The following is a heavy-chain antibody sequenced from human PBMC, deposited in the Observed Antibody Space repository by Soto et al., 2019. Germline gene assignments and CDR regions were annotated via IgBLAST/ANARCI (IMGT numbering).Heavy chain of an antibody. CDR3: ARGTYYDFWSGYYTPYYYGMDV. J-gene: IGHJ6*02. D-gene: IGHD3-3*01. CDR2: IIPIFGTA. Sequence: ASVKVSCKASGGTFSSYAISWVRQAPGQGLEWMGGIIPIFGTANYAQKFQGRVTITADESTSTAYMELSSLRSEDTAVYYCARGTYYDFWSGYYTPYYYGMDVWGQGTTVTVSS. CDR1: GGTFSSYA. V-gene: IGHV1-69*13.